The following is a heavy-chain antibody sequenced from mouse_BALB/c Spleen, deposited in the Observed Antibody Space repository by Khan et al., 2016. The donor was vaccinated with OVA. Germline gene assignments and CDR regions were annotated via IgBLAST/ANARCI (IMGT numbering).Heavy chain of an antibody. CDR1: DSSFTDYY. CDR2: IDPFNGST. D-gene: IGHD2-4*01. CDR3: ARNGITTWFAY. J-gene: IGHJ3*01. V-gene: IGHV1S135*01. Sequence: VQLKQSGPELMKPGASVKTSCKASDSSFTDYYMHWMKQSHGKSLEWIGYIDPFNGSTTYNQKFKGKATLTVDKSSSTAYMHLNSLTSEDSAVYYCARNGITTWFAYWGQGTLVTVSA.